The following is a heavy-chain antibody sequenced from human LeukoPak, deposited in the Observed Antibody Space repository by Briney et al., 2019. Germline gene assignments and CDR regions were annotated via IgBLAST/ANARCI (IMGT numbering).Heavy chain of an antibody. CDR3: ARVDIRTAFFDY. D-gene: IGHD5-12*01. CDR2: IYSSGST. J-gene: IGHJ4*02. V-gene: IGHV4-4*07. Sequence: SETLSLTCTVSGGSINSYYWSWIRQPAGKGLEWIGRIYSSGSTGYNPSLKSRVTMSLDTSKNQFSLNLSSVTAADTAVYYCARVDIRTAFFDYWGQGTLVTVSS. CDR1: GGSINSYY.